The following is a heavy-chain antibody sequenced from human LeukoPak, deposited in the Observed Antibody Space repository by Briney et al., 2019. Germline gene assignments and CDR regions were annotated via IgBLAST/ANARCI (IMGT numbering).Heavy chain of an antibody. CDR2: IYYNRNT. Sequence: SETLSLTCTVSGGSTSSSNYYWGWVRQPPGKGLEWIGSIYYNRNTYHNSSLKSRVTISVDTSKNQFSLNLSSVTAADTAIYYCARGVLRFLESLSEGFYFDSWGQGTLVAVSS. CDR3: ARGVLRFLESLSEGFYFDS. J-gene: IGHJ4*02. V-gene: IGHV4-39*01. D-gene: IGHD3-3*01. CDR1: GGSTSSSNYY.